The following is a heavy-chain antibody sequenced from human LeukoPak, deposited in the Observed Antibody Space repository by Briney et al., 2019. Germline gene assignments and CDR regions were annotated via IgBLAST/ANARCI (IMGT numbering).Heavy chain of an antibody. CDR3: AKDIGAAAVDAFDI. CDR2: ISWNSGSI. V-gene: IGHV3-9*01. D-gene: IGHD6-13*01. Sequence: TGGSVRLSCAASGFTFDDYAMHWVRQAPGKGLEWFSGISWNSGSIGYADSVKGRFTISRDNAKNSLYLKMNSLRAEDTALYYCAKDIGAAAVDAFDIWGQGTMVTVSS. CDR1: GFTFDDYA. J-gene: IGHJ3*02.